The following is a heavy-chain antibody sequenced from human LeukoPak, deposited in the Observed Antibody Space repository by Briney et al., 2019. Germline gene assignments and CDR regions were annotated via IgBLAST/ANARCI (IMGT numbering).Heavy chain of an antibody. J-gene: IGHJ6*02. CDR1: GFTFSSYW. CDR3: ARDPYSSGWPSYYYYGMDV. D-gene: IGHD6-19*01. Sequence: GGSLRLSCAASGFTFSSYWMHWVRQAPGKGLVWVSRINSDGSSTSYADSVKGRFTVSRDNAKNTLYLQMNSLRAEDTAVYYCARDPYSSGWPSYYYYGMDVWGQGTTVTVSS. V-gene: IGHV3-74*01. CDR2: INSDGSST.